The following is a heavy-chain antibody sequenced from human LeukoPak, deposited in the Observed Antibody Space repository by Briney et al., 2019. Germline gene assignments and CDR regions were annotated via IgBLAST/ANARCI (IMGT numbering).Heavy chain of an antibody. CDR2: IYHSGST. CDR3: ARSYDSSGYYHV. CDR1: GYSISSGYY. J-gene: IGHJ4*02. V-gene: IGHV4-38-2*02. Sequence: PSETLSLTCTVSGYSISSGYYWGWIRQPPGKGLEWIGSIYHSGSTYYNPSLKSRVTISVDTSKNQFSLKLSSVTAADTAVYYCARSYDSSGYYHVWGQGTLVTVSS. D-gene: IGHD3-22*01.